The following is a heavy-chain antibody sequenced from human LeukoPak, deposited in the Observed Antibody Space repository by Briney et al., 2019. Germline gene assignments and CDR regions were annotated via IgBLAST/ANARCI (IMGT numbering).Heavy chain of an antibody. CDR1: GFSFSSCA. CDR2: ISGGADST. J-gene: IGHJ4*01. CDR3: VNATEHSRRDPVGHY. D-gene: IGHD1-14*01. V-gene: IGHV3-23*01. Sequence: GGSLRLSCAASGFSFSSCAMGWVRQAPGKGPDWVSSISGGADSTYYADSVKGRFTISRDNSKNTLYLQINSLRVEDTAIYYCVNATEHSRRDPVGHYWGPVALATVSS.